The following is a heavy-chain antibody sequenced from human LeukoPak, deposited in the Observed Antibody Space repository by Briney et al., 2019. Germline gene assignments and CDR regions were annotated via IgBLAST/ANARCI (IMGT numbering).Heavy chain of an antibody. J-gene: IGHJ4*02. CDR2: ISDSGVYT. D-gene: IGHD5-24*01. CDR3: AKVRDGYNSPSDY. Sequence: GGSLRLSCAASGFIFSSYAMSWVRQAPGKGLEWVSGISDSGVYTYYADSVKGRFTISRDNSKNTVFLQLNSLRAEDTALYYCAKVRDGYNSPSDYWGQGTLVTVSS. V-gene: IGHV3-23*01. CDR1: GFIFSSYA.